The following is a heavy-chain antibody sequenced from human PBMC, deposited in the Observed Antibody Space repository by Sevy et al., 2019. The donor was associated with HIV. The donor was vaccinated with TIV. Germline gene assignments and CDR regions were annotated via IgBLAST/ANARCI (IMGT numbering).Heavy chain of an antibody. Sequence: SETLSLTCTVSGGSISSSSYYWGWIRQPPGKGLEWFGSIYYSGSTYYNPSLKSRVTISVDTSKNQFSLKLGSVTAADTAVYYCARPLSGWGTNFDYWGQGTLVTVSS. CDR2: IYYSGST. CDR1: GGSISSSSYY. J-gene: IGHJ4*02. D-gene: IGHD6-19*01. CDR3: ARPLSGWGTNFDY. V-gene: IGHV4-39*01.